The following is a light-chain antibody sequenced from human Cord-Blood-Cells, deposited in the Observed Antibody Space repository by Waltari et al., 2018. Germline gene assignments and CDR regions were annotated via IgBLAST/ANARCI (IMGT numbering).Light chain of an antibody. CDR3: QQYGSSPLT. J-gene: IGKJ4*01. Sequence: EHVLTQSPGTLSMSPGDRATLSCTASQSVSSSYLAWYQQKPGQAPRLLIYGASSRATGIPDRFSGSGSGTDFTLTISRLEPEDFAVYYCQQYGSSPLTFGGGTKVEIK. CDR1: QSVSSSY. V-gene: IGKV3-20*01. CDR2: GAS.